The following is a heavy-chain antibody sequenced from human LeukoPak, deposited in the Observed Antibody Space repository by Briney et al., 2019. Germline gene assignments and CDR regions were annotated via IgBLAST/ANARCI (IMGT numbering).Heavy chain of an antibody. J-gene: IGHJ4*02. V-gene: IGHV3-23*01. CDR3: AKDGVSYSLVRGGYYFDY. CDR2: IRSGDRT. Sequence: GGSLRLSCAASGFTFSSYAMNWVRQAPGKGLEWVAGIRSGDRTFHAETVKGRFTISRDKSKDTLYLQMNSLRAEDTAVYYCAKDGVSYSLVRGGYYFDYWGQGTLVTVSS. D-gene: IGHD3-10*01. CDR1: GFTFSSYA.